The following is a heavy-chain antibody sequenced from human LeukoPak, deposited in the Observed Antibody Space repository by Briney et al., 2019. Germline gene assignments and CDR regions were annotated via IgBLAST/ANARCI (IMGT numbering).Heavy chain of an antibody. J-gene: IGHJ5*02. CDR2: IIPILGIA. CDR1: GYTFTSYG. Sequence: SVKVSXKASGYTFTSYGISWVRQAPGQGLEWMGRIIPILGIANYAQKFQGRVTITADKSTSTAYMELSSLRSEDTAVYYCARGPFTMVRENWFDPWGQGTLVTVSS. D-gene: IGHD3-10*01. CDR3: ARGPFTMVRENWFDP. V-gene: IGHV1-69*04.